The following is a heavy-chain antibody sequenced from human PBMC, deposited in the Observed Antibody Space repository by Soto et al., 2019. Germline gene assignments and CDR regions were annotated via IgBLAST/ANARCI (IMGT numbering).Heavy chain of an antibody. V-gene: IGHV3-48*02. CDR2: ISTTSFTI. J-gene: IGHJ5*01. Sequence: GGSLRLSCAASGFSFSTYDMDWVRQAPGKAPEWIAHISTTSFTIYYADSVKGRFTISRANARNSLYLEMKSLRDEDTAVYYCARDRCFDGSCYSASDSWGQGILVTVSS. CDR1: GFSFSTYD. CDR3: ARDRCFDGSCYSASDS. D-gene: IGHD2-15*01.